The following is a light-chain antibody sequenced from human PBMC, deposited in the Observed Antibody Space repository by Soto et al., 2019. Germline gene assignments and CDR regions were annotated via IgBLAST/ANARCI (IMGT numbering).Light chain of an antibody. V-gene: IGLV2-11*01. Sequence: LTQPRSVSGSPGQSVTISCTGTSSDVGGYNYVSWYQQHLGKAPKLMIYGVNKRPSGVPDRFSGSKSGNTASLTISGLQAEDEADYYCCSYAGNYVYVFGGGTKVTVL. CDR3: CSYAGNYVYV. J-gene: IGLJ1*01. CDR1: SSDVGGYNY. CDR2: GVN.